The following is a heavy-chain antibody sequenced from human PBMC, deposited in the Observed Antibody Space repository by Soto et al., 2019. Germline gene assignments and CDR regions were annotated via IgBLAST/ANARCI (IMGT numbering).Heavy chain of an antibody. J-gene: IGHJ6*02. CDR3: ARVGGGYCRRGSRPWVPYGMDV. D-gene: IGHD2-15*01. CDR2: IDWDDDK. CDR1: GFSLSTSGMW. V-gene: IGHV2-70*01. Sequence: SGPTLVNPTQTLTLTCPFSGFSLSTSGMWVSWIRHPPGKALEGLALIDWDDDKYYSTSLKTRLTISKDTSKNQVVLTMTNLDPVGTPNYYRARVGGGYCRRGSRPWVPYGMDVWGQGT.